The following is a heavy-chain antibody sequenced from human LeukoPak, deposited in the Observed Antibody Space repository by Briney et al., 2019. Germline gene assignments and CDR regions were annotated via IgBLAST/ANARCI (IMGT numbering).Heavy chain of an antibody. CDR1: GFTFSSYA. CDR2: ISYDGSNK. Sequence: PGGSPRLSCAASGFTFSSYAMHWVRQAPGKGLEWVAVISYDGSNKYYADSVKGRFTISRDNSKNTLYLQMNSLRAEDTAVYYCAKVVGATTPFDYWGQGTLVTVSS. V-gene: IGHV3-30-3*01. CDR3: AKVVGATTPFDY. J-gene: IGHJ4*02. D-gene: IGHD1-26*01.